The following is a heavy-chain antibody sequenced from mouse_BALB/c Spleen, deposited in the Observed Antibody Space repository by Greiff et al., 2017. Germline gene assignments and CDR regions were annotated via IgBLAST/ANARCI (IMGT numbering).Heavy chain of an antibody. Sequence: QVQLKQPGAELVKPGASVKLSCKASGYTFTSYWMHWVKQRPGQGLEWIGEINPSNGRTNYNEKFKSKATLTVDRSSSTAYMQLSSLTSEDSAVYYCARGERIGPYGNSYAMDYWGQGTSVTVSS. CDR1: GYTFTSYW. J-gene: IGHJ4*01. CDR3: ARGERIGPYGNSYAMDY. D-gene: IGHD2-1*01. V-gene: IGHV1S81*02. CDR2: INPSNGRT.